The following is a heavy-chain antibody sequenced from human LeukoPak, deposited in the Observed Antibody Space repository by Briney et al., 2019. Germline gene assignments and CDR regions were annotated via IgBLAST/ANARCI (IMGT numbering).Heavy chain of an antibody. CDR3: ARSRGGFGDYGSWFDP. Sequence: SETLSLTCTVSGGSISSSDYYWGWIRQSPGTGLEWIGTIYYSGNTYYNPSLKSRVAISIDTSKNQFSLRLNSVTAADTAVYYCARSRGGFGDYGSWFDPWGQGTLVTVSS. CDR1: GGSISSSDYY. J-gene: IGHJ5*02. V-gene: IGHV4-39*07. D-gene: IGHD4-17*01. CDR2: IYYSGNT.